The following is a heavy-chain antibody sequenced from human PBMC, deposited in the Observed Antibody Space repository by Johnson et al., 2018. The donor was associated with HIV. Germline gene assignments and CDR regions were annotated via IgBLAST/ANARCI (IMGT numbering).Heavy chain of an antibody. V-gene: IGHV3-69-1*01. Sequence: EVQLVESGGGLVKPGGSLRLSCAASGFTFSNAWMSWVRQAPGKGLEWVSFISSGSTIYYADSVKGRFTISRDNAKNSLYLQMNSLRAEDAAVYYCARDGESQQLPLGDAFDVWGQGTMVTVSS. CDR1: GFTFSNAW. D-gene: IGHD6-13*01. J-gene: IGHJ3*01. CDR2: ISSGSTI. CDR3: ARDGESQQLPLGDAFDV.